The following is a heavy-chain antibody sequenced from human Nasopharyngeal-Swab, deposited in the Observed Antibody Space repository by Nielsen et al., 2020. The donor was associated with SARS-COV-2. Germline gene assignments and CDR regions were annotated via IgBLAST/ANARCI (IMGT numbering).Heavy chain of an antibody. V-gene: IGHV1-69*13. J-gene: IGHJ6*02. CDR3: AREIGGYGSGSYYYYGMDV. CDR1: GCTFSSYA. D-gene: IGHD3-10*01. CDR2: IIPIFGTA. Sequence: SVKVSCKASGCTFSSYAISWVRQAPGQGLEWMGGIIPIFGTANYAQKFQGRVTITADESTSTAYMELSSLRSEDTAVYYCAREIGGYGSGSYYYYGMDVWGQGTTVTVSS.